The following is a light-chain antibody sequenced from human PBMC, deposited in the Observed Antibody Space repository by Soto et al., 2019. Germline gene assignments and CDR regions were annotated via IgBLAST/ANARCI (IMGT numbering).Light chain of an antibody. Sequence: EIVLTQSPATLSFSPGERATLSCRASQSVGSDLAWYQQKPGQVPRLLIFDAVNRATGIPARFSGSGPGTDFTLTISSLEPEDFAVYYCQQRSNWPPTWTFGQGTKVEVK. CDR1: QSVGSD. V-gene: IGKV3-11*01. J-gene: IGKJ1*01. CDR3: QQRSNWPPTWT. CDR2: DAV.